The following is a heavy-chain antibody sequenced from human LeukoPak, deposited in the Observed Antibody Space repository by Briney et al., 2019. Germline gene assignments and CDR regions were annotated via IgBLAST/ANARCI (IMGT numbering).Heavy chain of an antibody. Sequence: PGGSLRLSCAASGFTFDDYAMHWVRQAPGKGLEWVSGISWNSGSMDYADSAKGRFTISRDNAKNSLYLQMNSLRVDDTAVYYCARSGYGDFDYWGQGARVTVSS. J-gene: IGHJ4*02. CDR3: ARSGYGDFDY. D-gene: IGHD5-12*01. CDR2: ISWNSGSM. V-gene: IGHV3-9*01. CDR1: GFTFDDYA.